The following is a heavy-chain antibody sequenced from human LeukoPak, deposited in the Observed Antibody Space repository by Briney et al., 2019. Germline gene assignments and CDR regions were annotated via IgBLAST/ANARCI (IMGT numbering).Heavy chain of an antibody. D-gene: IGHD6-13*01. J-gene: IGHJ4*02. Sequence: GGSLRLSCAASGFTVSSNYMSWFRQAPGKGLEWVGFIRSKAYGGTTEYAASVKGRFTISRDDSKSIAYLQMNSLKTEDTAVYYCSRESSWYTPDYWGQGTLVTVSS. CDR3: SRESSWYTPDY. CDR2: IRSKAYGGTT. V-gene: IGHV3-49*03. CDR1: GFTVSSNY.